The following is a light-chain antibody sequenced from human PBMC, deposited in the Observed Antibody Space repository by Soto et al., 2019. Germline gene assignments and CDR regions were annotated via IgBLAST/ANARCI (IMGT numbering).Light chain of an antibody. Sequence: ETVMTQSQATLSVSPGERATLSCRASQSVSSKLAWYQQKPGQAPRLLIYGASTRATGIPDRFSGSGSGTDCTLTITTLKTEDGGIYYCQECHATTLTFCQGARLE. V-gene: IGKV3D-15*01. CDR1: QSVSSK. CDR3: QECHATTLT. CDR2: GAS. J-gene: IGKJ5*01.